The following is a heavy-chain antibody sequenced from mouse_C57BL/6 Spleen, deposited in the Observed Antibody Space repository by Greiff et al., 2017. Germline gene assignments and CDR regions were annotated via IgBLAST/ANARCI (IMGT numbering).Heavy chain of an antibody. Sequence: EVKLMESGPGLVKPSQSLSLTCSVTGYSITSGYYWNWIRQFPGNKLEWMGYISYDGSNNYNPSLKNRISITRDTSKNQFFLKLNSVTTEDTATYYCARDYYGSSYDYFDYWGQGTTLTVSS. CDR3: ARDYYGSSYDYFDY. D-gene: IGHD1-1*01. CDR2: ISYDGSN. CDR1: GYSITSGYY. J-gene: IGHJ2*01. V-gene: IGHV3-6*01.